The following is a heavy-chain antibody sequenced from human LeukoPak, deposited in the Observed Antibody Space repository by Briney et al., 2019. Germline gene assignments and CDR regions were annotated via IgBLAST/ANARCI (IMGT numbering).Heavy chain of an antibody. CDR1: GGSVSSSSYY. D-gene: IGHD1-1*01. J-gene: IGHJ4*02. CDR2: IYYSGST. Sequence: PSETLSLTCTVSGGSVSSSSYYWGWIRQPPGEGLEWIGSIYYSGSTYYNPSLKSRVTISVDTSKNQFSLKLSSVTAADTAVYYCARDPQTTIGVARFFDYWGQGTLVTVSS. V-gene: IGHV4-39*07. CDR3: ARDPQTTIGVARFFDY.